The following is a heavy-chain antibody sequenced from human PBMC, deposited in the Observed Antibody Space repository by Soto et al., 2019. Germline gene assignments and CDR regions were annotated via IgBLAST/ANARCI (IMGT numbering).Heavy chain of an antibody. CDR2: INDNGAIT. CDR3: TRGRKYDVLTGYNDY. D-gene: IGHD3-9*01. J-gene: IGHJ4*02. V-gene: IGHV3-74*01. CDR1: GFTFSDYW. Sequence: GGSLRLSCEVSGFTFSDYWMHWVRQVPGRGLVWVARINDNGAITRYADSVKGRFTVSRDNANSTMFLQMKSLTAEDTAIYYCTRGRKYDVLTGYNDYWGQGTLVTVSS.